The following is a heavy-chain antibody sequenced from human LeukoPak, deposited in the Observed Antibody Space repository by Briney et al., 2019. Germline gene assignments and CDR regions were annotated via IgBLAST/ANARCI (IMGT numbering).Heavy chain of an antibody. CDR1: GFTFSSYN. J-gene: IGHJ4*02. CDR2: ISGSSSYI. V-gene: IGHV3-21*01. Sequence: GGSLRLTCAASGFTFSSYNMNWVRQAPGKGLEWVSSISGSSSYIYYADSVKGRFTISRDNAKNSLYLQMNSLRTEDTAVYYCARSGIALGYWGQGTLVTVSS. CDR3: ARSGIALGY. D-gene: IGHD6-13*01.